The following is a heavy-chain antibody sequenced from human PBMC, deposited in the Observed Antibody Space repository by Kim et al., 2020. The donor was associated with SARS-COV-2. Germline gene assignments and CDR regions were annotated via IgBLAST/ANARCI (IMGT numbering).Heavy chain of an antibody. D-gene: IGHD3-16*01. J-gene: IGHJ6*02. CDR3: ARGDDVWGAWGMDV. V-gene: IGHV4-59*09. Sequence: TPSRKSRVTISVDTCKNPVSLKLSSVTAADTAVYYCARGDDVWGAWGMDVWGQGTTVTVSS.